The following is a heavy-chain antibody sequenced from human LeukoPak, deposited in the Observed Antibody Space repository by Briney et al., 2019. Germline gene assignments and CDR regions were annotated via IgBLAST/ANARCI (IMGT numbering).Heavy chain of an antibody. CDR3: AKLPYCSSTSCYSYYMDV. CDR2: IRYDGSNK. Sequence: GGSLRLSCAASGFTFSSYGMHWVRQAPGKGLEWVASIRYDGSNKYYADSVKGRFTISRDNPKNTLYLQMNSLRAEDTAVYYCAKLPYCSSTSCYSYYMDVWGKGTTVTVSS. CDR1: GFTFSSYG. D-gene: IGHD2-2*02. J-gene: IGHJ6*03. V-gene: IGHV3-30*02.